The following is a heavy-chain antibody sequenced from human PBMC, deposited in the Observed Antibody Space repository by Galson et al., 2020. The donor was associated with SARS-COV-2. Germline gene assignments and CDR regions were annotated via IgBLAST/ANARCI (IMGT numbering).Heavy chain of an antibody. V-gene: IGHV3-30*18. CDR3: AKDAWGSYRGPFDY. CDR2: ISYDGSNK. D-gene: IGHD3-16*02. Sequence: GGSLRLSCAASGFTLSSYGMHWVRQAPGKGLEWVAVISYDGSNKYYADSVKGRFTFSRDNSKNTLYLQMNSLRAEDTAVYYCAKDAWGSYRGPFDYWGHGTLVTVSS. CDR1: GFTLSSYG. J-gene: IGHJ4*01.